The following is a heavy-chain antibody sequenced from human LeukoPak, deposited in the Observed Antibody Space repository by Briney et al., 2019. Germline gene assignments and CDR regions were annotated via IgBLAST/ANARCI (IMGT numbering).Heavy chain of an antibody. CDR2: ISSSSSYI. CDR1: GFTFSDYY. Sequence: GGSLRLSCAASGFTFSDYYMSWIRQAPGKGLEWVSSISSSSSYIYYADSVKGRFTISRDNAKNSLYLQMNSLRAEDTAVYYCARAERITMVRGALRWGQGTPVTVSS. V-gene: IGHV3-11*06. CDR3: ARAERITMVRGALR. D-gene: IGHD3-10*01. J-gene: IGHJ4*02.